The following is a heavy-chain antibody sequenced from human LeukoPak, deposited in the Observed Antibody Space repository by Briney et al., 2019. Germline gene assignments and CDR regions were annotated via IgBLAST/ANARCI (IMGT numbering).Heavy chain of an antibody. CDR1: GASMSSGDYY. J-gene: IGHJ4*02. V-gene: IGHV4-30-4*01. CDR2: IHYSGGT. Sequence: SQTLSLTRIVFGASMSSGDYYWSWIRQPPGKGLEWIGYIHYSGGTYSNPSLKSRVTMSVDTSKNQFSLKLSSVTAADTAVYYCARDRYCSSTSCYYFDYWGQGTLVTVSS. D-gene: IGHD2-2*01. CDR3: ARDRYCSSTSCYYFDY.